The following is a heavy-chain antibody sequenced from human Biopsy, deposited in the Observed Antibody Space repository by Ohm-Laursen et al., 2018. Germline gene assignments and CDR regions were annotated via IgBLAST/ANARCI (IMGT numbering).Heavy chain of an antibody. CDR2: VYYSGTT. CDR1: GGSITSRTHY. CDR3: ARHDLSDFWSGYPNFFDY. J-gene: IGHJ4*02. Sequence: GTLSLTCTLSGGSITSRTHYWGWIRQTPGKGLEWIGTVYYSGTTYDNPSLKNRVIISVDTSKNQFSLSLKTVTAADTAVYYCARHDLSDFWSGYPNFFDYWGQGTLVTVSS. V-gene: IGHV4-39*01. D-gene: IGHD3-3*01.